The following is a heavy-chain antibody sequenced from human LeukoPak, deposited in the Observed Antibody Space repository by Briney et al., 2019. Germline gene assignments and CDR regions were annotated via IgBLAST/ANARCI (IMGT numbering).Heavy chain of an antibody. J-gene: IGHJ4*02. V-gene: IGHV4-38-2*01. Sequence: PSETLSLTCAVSGYSISSGYYWGWIRQPPGKGLEWIGSIYHSGSTYYNPSLKSRVTMSVDTSKNQFSLKLSSVTAADTAVYYCASQSVRPTPPGSGPYYFDYWGQGTLVTVSS. CDR1: GYSISSGYY. D-gene: IGHD3-10*01. CDR2: IYHSGST. CDR3: ASQSVRPTPPGSGPYYFDY.